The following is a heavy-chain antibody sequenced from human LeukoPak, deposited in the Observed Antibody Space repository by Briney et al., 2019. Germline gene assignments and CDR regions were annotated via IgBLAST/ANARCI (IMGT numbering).Heavy chain of an antibody. CDR2: ISGSGGST. V-gene: IGHV3-23*01. Sequence: PGGSLRLSCAASGFTFSNYAMSWVRQAPGKGLDWVSAISGSGGSTYYADSVKGRFTISRDNSKNTLYLQMNSLRAEDTAVYYCAREGVWRQQLVDYYYGMDVWGQGTTVTVSS. J-gene: IGHJ6*02. CDR1: GFTFSNYA. CDR3: AREGVWRQQLVDYYYGMDV. D-gene: IGHD6-13*01.